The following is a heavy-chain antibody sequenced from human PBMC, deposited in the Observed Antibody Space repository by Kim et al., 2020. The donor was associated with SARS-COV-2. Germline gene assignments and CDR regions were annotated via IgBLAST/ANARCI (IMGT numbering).Heavy chain of an antibody. CDR3: TSPLVRSLPGA. CDR2: IRSKANSYAT. CDR1: GFTFSGSA. V-gene: IGHV3-73*01. D-gene: IGHD6-6*01. J-gene: IGHJ5*02. Sequence: GGSLRLSCAASGFTFSGSAMHWVRQASGKGLEWVGRIRSKANSYATAYAASVKGRFTISRDDSKNTAYLQMNSLKTEDTAVYYCTSPLVRSLPGAWGQGTLVTVSS.